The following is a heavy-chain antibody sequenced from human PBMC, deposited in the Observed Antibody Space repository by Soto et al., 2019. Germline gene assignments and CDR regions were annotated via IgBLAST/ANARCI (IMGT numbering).Heavy chain of an antibody. CDR3: ARRYSSVYYYYGMDV. Sequence: QVQLQESGPGLVKPSQTLSLTCTVSGGSISSGDYYWSWIRQPPGKGLEWIGYIYYSGSTYYNPSPKSRVNITVNTSKNQFSLKLSSVTAADTAVYYCARRYSSVYYYYGMDVWGQGTTVTVSS. D-gene: IGHD6-25*01. J-gene: IGHJ6*02. CDR1: GGSISSGDYY. CDR2: IYYSGST. V-gene: IGHV4-30-4*01.